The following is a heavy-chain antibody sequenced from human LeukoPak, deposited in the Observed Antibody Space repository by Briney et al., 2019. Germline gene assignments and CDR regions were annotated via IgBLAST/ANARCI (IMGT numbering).Heavy chain of an antibody. V-gene: IGHV4-30-2*01. CDR2: IYHSGST. CDR1: GGSICSGGYS. CDR3: ARARKAWYFDY. J-gene: IGHJ4*02. Sequence: PSETVSLTCAVSGGSICSGGYSWSWIRQPPGKGLEWIGYIYHSGSTCYNPSLKSRVTISVDRSKNQFSLKLSSVTAADTAVYYWARARKAWYFDYWGQGTLVTVSS.